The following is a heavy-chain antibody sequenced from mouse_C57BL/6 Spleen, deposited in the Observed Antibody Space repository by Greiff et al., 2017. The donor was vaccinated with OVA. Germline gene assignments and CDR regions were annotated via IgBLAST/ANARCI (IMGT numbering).Heavy chain of an antibody. CDR3: ARGITTVVEDAY. CDR2: IYPGSGST. V-gene: IGHV1-55*01. Sequence: QVQLQQSGAELVKPGASVKMSCKASGYTFTSYWITWVKQRPGQGLEWIGDIYPGSGSTNYNEKFKSKATLTVDTSSSTAYMQLSSLTSEDSAVYYCARGITTVVEDAYWGQGTLVTVSA. D-gene: IGHD1-1*01. CDR1: GYTFTSYW. J-gene: IGHJ3*01.